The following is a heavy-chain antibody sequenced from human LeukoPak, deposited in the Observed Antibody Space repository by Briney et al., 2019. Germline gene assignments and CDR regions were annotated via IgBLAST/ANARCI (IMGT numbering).Heavy chain of an antibody. J-gene: IGHJ6*02. D-gene: IGHD5-18*01. CDR3: ARDVDTAMVRIYYYYGMDV. Sequence: SKTLSLTCTVSGGSISSYYWSWIRQPPGKGLEWIGEINHSGSTNYNPSLKSRVTISVDTSKNQFSLKLSSVTAADTAVYYCARDVDTAMVRIYYYYGMDVWGQGTTVTVSS. CDR1: GGSISSYY. V-gene: IGHV4-34*01. CDR2: INHSGST.